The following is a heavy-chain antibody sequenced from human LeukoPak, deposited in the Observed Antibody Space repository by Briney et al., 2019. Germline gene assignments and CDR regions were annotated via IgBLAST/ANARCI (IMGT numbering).Heavy chain of an antibody. V-gene: IGHV1-18*01. Sequence: ASVKVSCKASGYTFTSYGISWVRQAPGQGLEWMGWISAYNGNTNYAQKLQGRVTMTTDTSTSTAYMELRSLRSDDTAVYHCARPHYGDYALGYWGQGTLVTVSS. CDR3: ARPHYGDYALGY. CDR2: ISAYNGNT. CDR1: GYTFTSYG. J-gene: IGHJ4*02. D-gene: IGHD4-17*01.